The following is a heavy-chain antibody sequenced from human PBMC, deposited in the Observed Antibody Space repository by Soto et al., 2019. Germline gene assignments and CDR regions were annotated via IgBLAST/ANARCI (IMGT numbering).Heavy chain of an antibody. CDR2: IYHSGST. J-gene: IGHJ4*02. D-gene: IGHD1-26*01. Sequence: SETLSLTCAVSGGSISSSNWYRCVRQPPGKGLEWIGEIYHSGSTNYNPSLKSRVTISVDKSKNQFSLKLSSVTAADTAVYYCARVVASGSGLDYWGQGTLVTVSS. CDR3: ARVVASGSGLDY. V-gene: IGHV4-4*02. CDR1: GGSISSSNW.